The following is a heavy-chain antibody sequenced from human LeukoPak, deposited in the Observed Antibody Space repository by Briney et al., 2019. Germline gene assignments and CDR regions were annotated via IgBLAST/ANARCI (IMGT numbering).Heavy chain of an antibody. CDR3: AKLDGSSWLYYFDY. Sequence: PGGSLRLSCAASGFTFSSYAMSWVRQAPGKGLEWVSIIGGSGDSTYYADSVKGRFTISRDNSKNTLYLQMNSLRAEDTAVYYCAKLDGSSWLYYFDYWGQGTLVTVSS. CDR1: GFTFSSYA. V-gene: IGHV3-23*01. CDR2: IGGSGDST. D-gene: IGHD6-13*01. J-gene: IGHJ4*02.